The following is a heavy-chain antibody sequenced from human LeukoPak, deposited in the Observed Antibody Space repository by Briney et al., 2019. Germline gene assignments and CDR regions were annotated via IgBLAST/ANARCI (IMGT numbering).Heavy chain of an antibody. V-gene: IGHV4-34*01. D-gene: IGHD6-19*01. Sequence: PSETLSLTCAVYGGSFSGYYWSWIRQPPGKGLEWIGEINHSGSTNYNLSLKSRVTISVDTSKNQFSLKLSSVTAADTAVYYCASFPRIAVAGDDYWGQGTLVTVSS. CDR2: INHSGST. CDR3: ASFPRIAVAGDDY. CDR1: GGSFSGYY. J-gene: IGHJ4*02.